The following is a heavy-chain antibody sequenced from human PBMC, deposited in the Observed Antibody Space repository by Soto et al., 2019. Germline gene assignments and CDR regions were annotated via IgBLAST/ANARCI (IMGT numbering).Heavy chain of an antibody. Sequence: QVQLVQSGGEVKKPGASVTVSCKVSGYSFSSYTINWVRQAPGQGLEWLGWIRAYNGNTKYVEKLKGRATLTTDTPTSTAYRELRNLRSDDTAVYYCARESKRWPDFWGRGTLVTVSS. J-gene: IGHJ4*02. CDR2: IRAYNGNT. V-gene: IGHV1-18*04. CDR1: GYSFSSYT. D-gene: IGHD2-15*01. CDR3: ARESKRWPDF.